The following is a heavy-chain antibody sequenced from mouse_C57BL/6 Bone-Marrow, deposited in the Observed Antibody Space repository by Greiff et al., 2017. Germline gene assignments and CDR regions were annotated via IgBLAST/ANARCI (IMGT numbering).Heavy chain of an antibody. CDR2: IYPGDGDT. CDR1: GYAFSSSW. CDR3: ARAEVYDGYSVGYYFDY. V-gene: IGHV1-82*01. Sequence: QVQLQQSGPELVKPGASVKISCKASGYAFSSSWMNWVKQRPGKGLEWIGRIYPGDGDTNYNGKFKGKATLTADKSSSTAYMQLSSLTSEDSAVYFCARAEVYDGYSVGYYFDYWGQGTTLTVSS. J-gene: IGHJ2*01. D-gene: IGHD2-3*01.